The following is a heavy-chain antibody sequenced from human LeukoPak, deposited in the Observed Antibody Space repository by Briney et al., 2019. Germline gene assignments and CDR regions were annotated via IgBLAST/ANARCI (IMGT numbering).Heavy chain of an antibody. V-gene: IGHV3-21*01. CDR1: GFTFSNFA. Sequence: PGGSLRLFCAASGFTFSNFAMPWVPQAPGKGLEWVSSIVGSSSTYYADSLKGRFTISRDNAKNSLYLQMNSLRAEDTAVYYCARIGAGSSRDYWGQGTLVTVSS. CDR2: IVGSSST. J-gene: IGHJ4*02. CDR3: ARIGAGSSRDY. D-gene: IGHD6-13*01.